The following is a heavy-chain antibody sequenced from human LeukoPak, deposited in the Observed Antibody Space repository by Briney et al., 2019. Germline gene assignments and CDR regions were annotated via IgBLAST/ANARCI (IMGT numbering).Heavy chain of an antibody. CDR3: AKSEAGWELLQNAFDI. J-gene: IGHJ3*02. CDR1: GFTFSSYG. D-gene: IGHD1-26*01. V-gene: IGHV3-30*18. CDR2: ISYDGSNK. Sequence: GRSLRLSCAASGFTFSSYGMHWVRQAPGKGLEWLTVISYDGSNKYYADSVKGRFTISRDNSKNTLYLQMNSLRAEDTAVYYCAKSEAGWELLQNAFDIWGQGTMVTVSS.